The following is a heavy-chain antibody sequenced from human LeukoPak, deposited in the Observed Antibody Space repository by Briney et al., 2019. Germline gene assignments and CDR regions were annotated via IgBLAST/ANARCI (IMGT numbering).Heavy chain of an antibody. Sequence: GGSLRLSCTASGFTVSTIYMSWVRQAPGKGLEWVSIIYRGGTTYYADSVKGRFAVSRDNSKNTLYLQMNSLRADDTAVYYCARDAPPSMVRGVIPFWGQGTLVTVSS. D-gene: IGHD3-10*01. CDR3: ARDAPPSMVRGVIPF. CDR1: GFTVSTIY. J-gene: IGHJ4*02. CDR2: IYRGGTT. V-gene: IGHV3-53*01.